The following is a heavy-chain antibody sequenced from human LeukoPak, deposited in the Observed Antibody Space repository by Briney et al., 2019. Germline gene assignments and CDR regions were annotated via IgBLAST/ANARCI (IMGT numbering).Heavy chain of an antibody. CDR2: IYYSGST. CDR3: ARASATYYYDSSGYDFDY. Sequence: SETLSLTCTVSGGSISSYYWSWIRQPPGKGLEWIGYIYYSGSTNYNPSLKSRVTISVDTSKNQFSLKLSSLTAADTAVYYCARASATYYYDSSGYDFDYWGQGTLVTVSS. J-gene: IGHJ4*02. V-gene: IGHV4-59*08. D-gene: IGHD3-22*01. CDR1: GGSISSYY.